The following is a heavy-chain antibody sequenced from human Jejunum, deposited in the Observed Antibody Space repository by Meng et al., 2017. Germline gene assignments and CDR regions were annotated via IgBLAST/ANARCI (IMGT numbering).Heavy chain of an antibody. CDR3: ARDPPSIFCGGGLCLSSDI. Sequence: GGSLRLSCAASGFTSSTSIMNWVRQAPGKGLEWVTTIGTVGDTFYADSVRGRFTISRDDSKNTLFLQMNNLRAEDTAMYYCARDPPSIFCGGGLCLSSDIWGQGTMVTVSS. V-gene: IGHV3-23*01. CDR1: GFTSSTSI. CDR2: IGTVGDT. D-gene: IGHD2-21*01. J-gene: IGHJ3*02.